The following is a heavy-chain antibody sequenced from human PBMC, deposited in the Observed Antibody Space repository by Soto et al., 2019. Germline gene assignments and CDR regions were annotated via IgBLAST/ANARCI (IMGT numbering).Heavy chain of an antibody. CDR1: GFDFSSYG. D-gene: IGHD1-26*01. Sequence: ESGGSVVQPGTSLRLSCAAFGFDFSSYGMHWVRQTPGKGLEWVAVLGFDGGGRYYADSVKGRFTISRDNSKKMLYLQMDCLRAEDTALYYCAREPVGPDYAMVVWGQGTTVTVSS. CDR3: AREPVGPDYAMVV. J-gene: IGHJ6*02. V-gene: IGHV3-33*01. CDR2: LGFDGGGR.